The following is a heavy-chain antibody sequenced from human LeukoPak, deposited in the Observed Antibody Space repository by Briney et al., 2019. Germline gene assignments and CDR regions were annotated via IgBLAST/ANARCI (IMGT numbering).Heavy chain of an antibody. CDR1: GFTIAAYA. V-gene: IGHV1-18*01. Sequence: GASVKVSCKASGFTIAAYAFGWARQAPGQGLEWIGWISGYDGHTNYAQNFQGRVTMTTDTSTSTVYMDLRSLRSDDTAIYYCVRGFSFGDFDYWGQGTLVTVSS. CDR3: VRGFSFGDFDY. J-gene: IGHJ4*02. D-gene: IGHD2/OR15-2a*01. CDR2: ISGYDGHT.